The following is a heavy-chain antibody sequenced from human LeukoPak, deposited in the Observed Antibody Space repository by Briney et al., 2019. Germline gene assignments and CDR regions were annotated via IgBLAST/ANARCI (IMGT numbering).Heavy chain of an antibody. CDR2: ISSSGSTI. D-gene: IGHD2-2*01. CDR1: GFTFSDYY. Sequence: GGSLRLSCAASGFTFSDYYMSWIRQASGKGLEWVSYISSSGSTIYYADSVKGRFTISRDNAKNSLYLQMNSLRAEDTAVYYCAREDGVVPAATYYYYYGMDVWGQGTTVAVSS. CDR3: AREDGVVPAATYYYYYGMDV. V-gene: IGHV3-11*01. J-gene: IGHJ6*02.